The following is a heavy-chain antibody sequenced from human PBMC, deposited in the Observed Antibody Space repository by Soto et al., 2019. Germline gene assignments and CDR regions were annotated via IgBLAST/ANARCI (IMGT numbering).Heavy chain of an antibody. V-gene: IGHV3-23*01. CDR3: AKGLMVAATWDGFHI. CDR2: IGVSGGST. Sequence: EVQLLESGGGLGQPGGSLRLSCAASGFTFSSYVMSWVRQAPGKGLEWVAAIGVSGGSTYYADSLKGRFTISRDNSKNTLYLQMSSLRAEDTAVYYCAKGLMVAATWDGFHIRGQGTMVIVSS. D-gene: IGHD2-15*01. J-gene: IGHJ3*02. CDR1: GFTFSSYV.